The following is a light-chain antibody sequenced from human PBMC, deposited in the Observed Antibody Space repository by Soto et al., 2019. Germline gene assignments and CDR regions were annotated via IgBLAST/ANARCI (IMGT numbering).Light chain of an antibody. CDR3: QQYGSSIT. V-gene: IGKV3-20*01. CDR1: QSVPRSY. Sequence: EIVLTQSPGTLSLTPGERATLSCRASQSVPRSYLAWYQQKPGQAPRLLIYGTSSRATGTPDRFSGSGSGTDFTLTISRLEPEDFAVFYCQQYGSSITFGQGTRLEIK. J-gene: IGKJ5*01. CDR2: GTS.